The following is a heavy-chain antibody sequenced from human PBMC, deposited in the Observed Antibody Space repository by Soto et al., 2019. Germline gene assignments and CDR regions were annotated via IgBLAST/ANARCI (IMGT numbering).Heavy chain of an antibody. V-gene: IGHV3-33*01. CDR1: GFTFSSYG. D-gene: IGHD6-19*01. CDR3: ASGRSSSGWYPSGYFDY. J-gene: IGHJ4*02. CDR2: IWYDGSNK. Sequence: GGSLRLSCAASGFTFSSYGMHWVRQAPGKGLEWVAVIWYDGSNKYYADSVKGRFTISRDNSKNTLYLQMNSLRAEDTAVYYCASGRSSSGWYPSGYFDYWGQGTLVTVSS.